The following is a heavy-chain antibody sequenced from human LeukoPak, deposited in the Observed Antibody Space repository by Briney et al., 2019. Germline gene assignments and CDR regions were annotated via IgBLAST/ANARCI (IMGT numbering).Heavy chain of an antibody. CDR2: INTNTGNS. V-gene: IGHV7-4-1*02. CDR1: GYTFTSYA. D-gene: IGHD4-17*01. J-gene: IGHJ4*02. Sequence: ASVKVSCKASGYTFTSYAMNWVRQAPGQGLEWMGWINTNTGNSTYAQGFTGRFVFSLDTSVSTAYLQISSLKAEDTAVYYCARSDGDYGDYGPGYWGQGTLVTVSS. CDR3: ARSDGDYGDYGPGY.